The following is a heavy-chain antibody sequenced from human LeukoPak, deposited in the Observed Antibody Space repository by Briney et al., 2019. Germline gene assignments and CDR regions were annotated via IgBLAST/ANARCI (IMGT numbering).Heavy chain of an antibody. J-gene: IGHJ4*02. CDR1: GFTFGDYA. CDR3: TRGPAYDFWSGYYDY. V-gene: IGHV3-49*03. CDR2: IRSKAYGGTT. Sequence: GGSLRLSCTASGFTFGDYAMSWSRQAPGKGLEWVGFIRSKAYGGTTEYAASVKGRFTISRDDSKSIAYLQMNSLKTEDTAVYYCTRGPAYDFWSGYYDYWGQGTLVTVSS. D-gene: IGHD3-3*01.